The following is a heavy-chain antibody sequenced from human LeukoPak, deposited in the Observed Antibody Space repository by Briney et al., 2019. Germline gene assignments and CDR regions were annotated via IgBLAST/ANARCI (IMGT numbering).Heavy chain of an antibody. J-gene: IGHJ4*02. CDR2: VYYSGST. CDR3: ARTGPRQLIDY. V-gene: IGHV4-59*01. CDR1: GGSISSYY. Sequence: SETLSLTCTVSGGSISSYYWSWIRQPPGKGLEWIGYVYYSGSTNYNPSLKSRVTISVDTSKNQFSLKLTSVTAADTAVYYCARTGPRQLIDYWGQGTLVTVSS. D-gene: IGHD6-19*01.